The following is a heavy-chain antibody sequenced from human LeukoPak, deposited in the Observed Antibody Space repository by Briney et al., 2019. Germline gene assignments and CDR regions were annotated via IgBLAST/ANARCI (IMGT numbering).Heavy chain of an antibody. CDR1: GGTFSSYA. CDR3: ARDPPGYYYYMDV. J-gene: IGHJ6*03. CDR2: IIPIFGTA. V-gene: IGHV1-69*05. Sequence: PVKVSCKASGGTFSSYAISWVRQAPGQGLEWMGRIIPIFGTANYAQKFQGRVTITTDESTSTAYMELSSLRSEDTAVYYCARDPPGYYYYMDVWGKGTTVTVSS.